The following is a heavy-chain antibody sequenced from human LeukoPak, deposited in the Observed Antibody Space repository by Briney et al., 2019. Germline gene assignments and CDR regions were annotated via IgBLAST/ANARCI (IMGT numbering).Heavy chain of an antibody. CDR1: GGSFSGYY. CDR3: ARDYYGPGSLRYFDL. J-gene: IGHJ2*01. CDR2: IYYSGSA. D-gene: IGHD3-10*01. V-gene: IGHV4-30-4*08. Sequence: KPSETLSLTCAVYGGSFSGYYWSWIRQPPGKGLEWIGYIYYSGSAYYNPSLKSRVTISVDTSKNQFSLKLSSVTAADTAVYYCARDYYGPGSLRYFDLWGRGTLVTVSS.